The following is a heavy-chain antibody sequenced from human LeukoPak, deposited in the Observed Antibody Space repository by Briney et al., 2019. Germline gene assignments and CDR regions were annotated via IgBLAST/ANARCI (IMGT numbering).Heavy chain of an antibody. V-gene: IGHV3-48*01. J-gene: IGHJ3*02. Sequence: GGSLRLSCAASGFTFSSYEMNWVRQAPGKGLEWVSYISSSSSTIYYADSVKGRFTISRDNAKNSLYLQMNSLRAEDTAVYYCARTSPHSGYCSGGSYYSSWAFDIWGQGTMVTVSS. CDR1: GFTFSSYE. CDR3: ARTSPHSGYCSGGSYYSSWAFDI. D-gene: IGHD2-15*01. CDR2: ISSSSSTI.